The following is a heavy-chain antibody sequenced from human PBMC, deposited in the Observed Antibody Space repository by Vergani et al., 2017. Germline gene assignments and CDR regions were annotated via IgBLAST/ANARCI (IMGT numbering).Heavy chain of an antibody. D-gene: IGHD2-8*02. J-gene: IGHJ4*02. CDR3: ARVYCESSPSYFYY. V-gene: IGHV3-74*01. CDR2: INSDGSST. Sequence: EVQLVESGGGLVQPGGSLRLSCAASGLTFSSYWMHWVRQAPGKGLVWVSRINSDGSSTSYADSVKGRFTISRDNAKNTMSVQMNSLRAEDTAVYYWARVYCESSPSYFYYWGRGTLVTVSS. CDR1: GLTFSSYW.